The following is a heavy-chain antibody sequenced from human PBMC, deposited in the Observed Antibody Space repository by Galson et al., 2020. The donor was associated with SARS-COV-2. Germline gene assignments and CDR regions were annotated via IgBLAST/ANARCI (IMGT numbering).Heavy chain of an antibody. CDR3: ARDEVEGGSYYNYYYYGMDV. CDR2: IYHSGST. D-gene: IGHD1-26*01. CDR1: GYSISSGYY. J-gene: IGHJ6*02. V-gene: IGHV4-38-2*02. Sequence: PSETLSLTCAVSGYSISSGYYWGWIRQPPGKGLEWIGSIYHSGSTYYNPSLKSRVTISVDTSKNQFSLKLSSVTAADTAVYYCARDEVEGGSYYNYYYYGMDVWGQGTTVTVSS.